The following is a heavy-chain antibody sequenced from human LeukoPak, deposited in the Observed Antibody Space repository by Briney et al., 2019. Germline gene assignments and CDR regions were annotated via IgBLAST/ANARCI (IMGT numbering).Heavy chain of an antibody. V-gene: IGHV4-4*09. CDR2: IYTNGST. CDR3: ARHFAQYCSSTSCYGIRDYYYMDV. Sequence: SETLSLTCTVSGGSISSYYWSWIRQPPGKGLEWIGYIYTNGSTNYNPSLKSRVTISVDTSKNQFSLKLSSVTAADTAVYYCARHFAQYCSSTSCYGIRDYYYMDVWGKGTTVTVSS. D-gene: IGHD2-2*01. CDR1: GGSISSYY. J-gene: IGHJ6*03.